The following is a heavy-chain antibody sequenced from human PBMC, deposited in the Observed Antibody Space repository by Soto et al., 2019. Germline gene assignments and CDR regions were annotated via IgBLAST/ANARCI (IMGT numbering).Heavy chain of an antibody. CDR2: TYYRSKWYI. J-gene: IGHJ6*03. V-gene: IGHV6-1*01. CDR3: ARGSWDDVTGHYYMDV. D-gene: IGHD1-1*01. CDR1: GDSVSSNSAA. Sequence: QVQLQQSGPGLVKPSQTLSLTCDISGDSVSSNSAAWKWIRQTPSRGLEWLGRTYYRSKWYINYSLSVKSRITLNPDTSKNQFSLQLNSVTPEDTAVYYCARGSWDDVTGHYYMDVWGKGTTVTVSS.